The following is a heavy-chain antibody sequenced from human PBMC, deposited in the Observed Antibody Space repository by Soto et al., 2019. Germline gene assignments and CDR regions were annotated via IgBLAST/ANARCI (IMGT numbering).Heavy chain of an antibody. CDR2: INHSGST. V-gene: IGHV4-34*01. D-gene: IGHD6-13*01. J-gene: IGHJ6*02. Sequence: SETLSLTCAVYGGSFSGYYWSWSRQPPGKGLEWIGEINHSGSTNYNPSLKSRVTISVDTSKNQFSLKLSSVTAADTAVYYCAIIAAAGTYYGMDVWGQGTTVTVSS. CDR1: GGSFSGYY. CDR3: AIIAAAGTYYGMDV.